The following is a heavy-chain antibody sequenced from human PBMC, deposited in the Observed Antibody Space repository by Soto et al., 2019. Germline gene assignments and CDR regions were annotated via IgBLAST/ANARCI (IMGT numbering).Heavy chain of an antibody. CDR1: GGTFSSYT. V-gene: IGHV1-69*08. CDR3: ARDRPIPAASELSSWFDP. D-gene: IGHD2-2*01. CDR2: IIPILGIA. J-gene: IGHJ5*02. Sequence: QVQLVQSGAEVKKPGSSVKVSCKASGGTFSSYTISWVRQAPGQGLEWMGRIIPILGIANYAQKFQGRVTITADKFTSTAYMELSSLRSEDTAVYYCARDRPIPAASELSSWFDPWGQGTLVTVSS.